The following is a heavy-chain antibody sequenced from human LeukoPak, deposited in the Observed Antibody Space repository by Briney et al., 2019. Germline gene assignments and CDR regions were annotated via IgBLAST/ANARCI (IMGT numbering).Heavy chain of an antibody. CDR1: GYTFTSYT. Sequence: ASVKVSCKASGYTFTSYTIHWVRQAPGQSLEWMGWISVGRGDSKCSQEFQGRVTLTRDTSATTAYLEVSSLRPEDMAVYYCARGTTHLWFGEGGNALDIWGQGTMVTVSS. CDR2: ISVGRGDS. V-gene: IGHV1-3*03. CDR3: ARGTTHLWFGEGGNALDI. J-gene: IGHJ3*02. D-gene: IGHD3-10*01.